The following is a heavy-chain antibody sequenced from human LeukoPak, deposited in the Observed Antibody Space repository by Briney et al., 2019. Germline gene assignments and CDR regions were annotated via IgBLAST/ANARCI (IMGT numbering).Heavy chain of an antibody. Sequence: PSETLSLTCTVSGDSLGSGMYYWGWIRQAPGKGLTWIGSIYHSGSIFYNASFESRVAMSVDPSNNQFSLRLTSVTAADTAVYYCARLCQVTTFAKFEHWGQGILVTVSS. V-gene: IGHV4-39*01. D-gene: IGHD4-17*01. CDR1: GDSLGSGMYY. CDR2: IYHSGSI. J-gene: IGHJ4*02. CDR3: ARLCQVTTFAKFEH.